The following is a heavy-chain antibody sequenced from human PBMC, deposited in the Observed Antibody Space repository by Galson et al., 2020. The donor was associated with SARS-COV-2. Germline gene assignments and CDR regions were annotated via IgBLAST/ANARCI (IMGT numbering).Heavy chain of an antibody. CDR1: GGSFSGYY. V-gene: IGHV4-34*01. D-gene: IGHD3-22*01. J-gene: IGHJ4*02. CDR2: INHSGST. CDR3: AGTYDSSGYYHRWDDY. Sequence: ETLSLTCAVYGGSFSGYYWSWIRQPPGKGLEWIGEINHSGSTNYNPSLKSRVTISVDTSKNQFSLKLSSVTAADTAVYYCAGTYDSSGYYHRWDDYWGQGTLVTVSS.